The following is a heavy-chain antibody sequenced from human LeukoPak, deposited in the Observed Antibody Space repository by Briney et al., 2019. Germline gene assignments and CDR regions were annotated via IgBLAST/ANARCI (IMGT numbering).Heavy chain of an antibody. J-gene: IGHJ5*02. Sequence: PRESLRLSCAASGFTFSNSAMSWVRQAPGKGLEWVSAISGSGSSTFYADSVKGRFTISRDNSKNTLYLQMKSLRVEDTAVYYCAKPYSSSWLSWFDPWGQGTLVTVSS. D-gene: IGHD6-13*01. CDR2: ISGSGSST. CDR3: AKPYSSSWLSWFDP. V-gene: IGHV3-23*01. CDR1: GFTFSNSA.